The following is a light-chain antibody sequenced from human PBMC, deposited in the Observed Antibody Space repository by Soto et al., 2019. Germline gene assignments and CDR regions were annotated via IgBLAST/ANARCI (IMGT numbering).Light chain of an antibody. J-gene: IGKJ1*01. CDR3: QQYDASRT. CDR2: GAS. V-gene: IGKV3-20*01. Sequence: EIVLTQSPGTLSLSPGDTATLSCRASQSVSSNYLAWYQQKPGQAPRLLIYGASSRATGIPDRFSGSGSGTDFTLTISRLEPEDFAVYYCQQYDASRTFGQGTKVDIK. CDR1: QSVSSNY.